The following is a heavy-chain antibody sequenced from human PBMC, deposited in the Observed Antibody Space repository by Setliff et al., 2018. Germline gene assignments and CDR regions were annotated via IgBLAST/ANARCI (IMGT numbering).Heavy chain of an antibody. D-gene: IGHD1-26*01. CDR1: GFTFRDYS. J-gene: IGHJ4*02. V-gene: IGHV3-23*01. Sequence: PGGSLRLSCATSGFTFRDYSMVWVRQVPGKGLEWVAGVIQVGSGVYADSVKGRSTISRDNSKNNFFLQINNLRAADTATYYCAKDRVNDGFWDFDSWGQGIVVTSPQ. CDR2: VIQVGSG. CDR3: AKDRVNDGFWDFDS.